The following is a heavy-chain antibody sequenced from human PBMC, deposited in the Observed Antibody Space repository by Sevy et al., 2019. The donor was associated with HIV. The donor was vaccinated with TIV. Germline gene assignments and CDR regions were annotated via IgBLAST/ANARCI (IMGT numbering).Heavy chain of an antibody. CDR2: MKEDGGER. J-gene: IGHJ4*02. Sequence: GGSLRRSCAASGFTFSSYWMSWVRQAPGKGLEWVATMKEDGGERNYVDSVKGRFTISRDNAKNSLYLQMNSLRAEDTAVYYCVREGVGGYGYSLDCWGQGTLVTVSS. D-gene: IGHD5-18*01. V-gene: IGHV3-7*01. CDR3: VREGVGGYGYSLDC. CDR1: GFTFSSYW.